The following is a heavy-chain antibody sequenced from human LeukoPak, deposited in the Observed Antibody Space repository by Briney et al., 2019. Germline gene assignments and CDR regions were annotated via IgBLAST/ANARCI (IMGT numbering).Heavy chain of an antibody. V-gene: IGHV3-23*01. D-gene: IGHD4-23*01. Sequence: GGSLRLSCAASGFTFSSYAMSWVRQAPGKGLEWVSVISGSGTSTYYADSVKGRFTISRDNSKNTLSLQMNSLRAEDTAVYYCAKNYCGNVYGGFDYWGQGTLVTVSS. J-gene: IGHJ4*02. CDR2: ISGSGTST. CDR1: GFTFSSYA. CDR3: AKNYCGNVYGGFDY.